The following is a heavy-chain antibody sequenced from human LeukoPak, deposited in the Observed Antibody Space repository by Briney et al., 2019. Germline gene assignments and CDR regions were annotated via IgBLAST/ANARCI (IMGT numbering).Heavy chain of an antibody. CDR3: AKGGGSGSYDYFDS. J-gene: IGHJ4*02. D-gene: IGHD3-10*01. CDR1: GFIFDDYT. CDR2: INWDGRST. V-gene: IGHV3-43*01. Sequence: GGSLRLSCAASGFIFDDYTMHWVRQAPGKGLEWVSLINWDGRSTYYADSVKGRFTISRDNSENSLYLQMNNLKTEDTALYYCAKGGGSGSYDYFDSWGQGTLVTVSS.